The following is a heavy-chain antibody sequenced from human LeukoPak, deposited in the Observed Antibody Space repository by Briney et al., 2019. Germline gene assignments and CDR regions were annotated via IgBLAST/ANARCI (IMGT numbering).Heavy chain of an antibody. CDR3: ASDSTGYYYFDY. CDR2: IWYDGSNK. J-gene: IGHJ4*02. CDR1: GFTFSSYG. V-gene: IGHV3-33*01. Sequence: GGSLRLSCAASGFTFSSYGMHWVRQAPGKGLEWVAVIWYDGSNKYYADSVKGRFTISRDNSKNTLYLQMNSLRAEDTAEYYCASDSTGYYYFDYWGQGTLVTVSS. D-gene: IGHD3-22*01.